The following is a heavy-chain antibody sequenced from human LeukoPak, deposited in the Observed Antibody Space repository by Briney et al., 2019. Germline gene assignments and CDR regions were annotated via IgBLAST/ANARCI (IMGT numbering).Heavy chain of an antibody. Sequence: ASVKVSCKASGYTFTSYGCSWVRQPPARGREGMGWINAYNGKTNCVQKLQDRVTMNTDRSTSADYMELRNLRAGDTAVCYFVWGIDYWGGATLITVPS. CDR2: INAYNGKT. V-gene: IGHV1-18*01. D-gene: IGHD1-26*01. J-gene: IGHJ4*02. CDR3: VWGIDY. CDR1: GYTFTSYG.